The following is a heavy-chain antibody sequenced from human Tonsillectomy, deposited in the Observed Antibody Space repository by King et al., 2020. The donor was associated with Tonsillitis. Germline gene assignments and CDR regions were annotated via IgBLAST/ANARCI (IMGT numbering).Heavy chain of an antibody. Sequence: VQLQQWGEGLLKPSETLSLTCAVYGGSFSGYYWSWIRQPPGKGLEWIGEINHSGSTNYNPSLKSRVTMSVDTSKNQFSLKLSTVTAADTAVYYCANLLRFEVEGVDVWGQGTTVTVSS. CDR2: INHSGST. D-gene: IGHD2-21*01. CDR3: ANLLRFEVEGVDV. CDR1: GGSFSGYY. V-gene: IGHV4-34*01. J-gene: IGHJ6*02.